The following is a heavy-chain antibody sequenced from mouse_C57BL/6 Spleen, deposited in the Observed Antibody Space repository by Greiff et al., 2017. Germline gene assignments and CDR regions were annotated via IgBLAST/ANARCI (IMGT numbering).Heavy chain of an antibody. V-gene: IGHV1-69*01. Sequence: QVQLQQPGAELVMPGASVKLSCKASGYTFTSYWMHWVKQRPGQGLEWIGEIDPSDSYTNYNQKFKGKSTLTVDKSSSTAYMQLSSLTSEVSAVYYCARLQDGYYLFAYWGQGTLVTVSA. CDR2: IDPSDSYT. CDR3: ARLQDGYYLFAY. J-gene: IGHJ3*01. CDR1: GYTFTSYW. D-gene: IGHD2-3*01.